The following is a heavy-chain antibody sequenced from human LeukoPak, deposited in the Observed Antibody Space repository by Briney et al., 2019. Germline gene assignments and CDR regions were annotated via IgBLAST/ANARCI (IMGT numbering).Heavy chain of an antibody. CDR2: IYSGDIT. V-gene: IGHV3-53*01. CDR1: GFTVSSNY. D-gene: IGHD1-26*01. CDR3: ARDNPSGTDY. J-gene: IGHJ4*02. Sequence: GGSLRLSCAASGFTVSSNYMSWVRQAPGKGLEWVSVIYSGDITHYADSVKGRFTISRDNSKNTLYLRMNSLRAEDTAVYYCARDNPSGTDYWGQGTLVTVSS.